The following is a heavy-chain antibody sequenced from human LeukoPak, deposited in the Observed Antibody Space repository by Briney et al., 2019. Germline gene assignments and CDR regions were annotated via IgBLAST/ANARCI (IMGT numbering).Heavy chain of an antibody. D-gene: IGHD3-22*01. CDR3: ARVRYYYDSSVLDY. CDR2: IYYSGST. Sequence: SETLSLTCTVSGGSISSYYWSWIRQPPGKGLEWIVYIYYSGSTNYNPSLKSRVTISVDTSKNQFSLELSSVTAADTAVYYCARVRYYYDSSVLDYWGQGTLVTVSS. V-gene: IGHV4-59*01. CDR1: GGSISSYY. J-gene: IGHJ4*02.